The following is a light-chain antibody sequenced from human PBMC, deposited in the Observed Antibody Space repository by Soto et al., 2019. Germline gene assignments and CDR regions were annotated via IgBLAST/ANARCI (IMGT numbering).Light chain of an antibody. J-gene: IGKJ5*01. Sequence: DIVMTQSPAALSASPGERATLSCRASRSVSNNVAWYQQKFGQAPRLLIYGASTRAAGIPARFSGSGSGTEFTLTISSLQSGDLAVYYCHQYDNGPPFTFGQGTRLEIK. CDR1: RSVSNN. CDR2: GAS. V-gene: IGKV3D-15*01. CDR3: HQYDNGPPFT.